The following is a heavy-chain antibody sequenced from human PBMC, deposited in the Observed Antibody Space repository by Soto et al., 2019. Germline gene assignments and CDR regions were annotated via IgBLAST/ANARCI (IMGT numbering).Heavy chain of an antibody. CDR1: GYTFTGYY. D-gene: IGHD1-26*01. J-gene: IGHJ1*01. CDR2: INPNSGGT. CDR3: ARIPRYSGSSISLQQ. Sequence: GASVKVSCKASGYTFTGYYMHWVRQAPGQGLEWMGWINPNSGGTNYAQKFQGRVTMTRDTSISTAYMELSRLRSDDTAVYYCARIPRYSGSSISLQQWGQGTLVTVSS. V-gene: IGHV1-2*02.